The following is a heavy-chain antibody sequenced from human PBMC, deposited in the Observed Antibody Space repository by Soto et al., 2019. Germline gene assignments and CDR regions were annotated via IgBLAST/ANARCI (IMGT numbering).Heavy chain of an antibody. CDR3: AKLLWGAVAGTYDY. CDR2: ISYDGSNK. D-gene: IGHD6-19*01. CDR1: GFTFSSYG. J-gene: IGHJ4*02. Sequence: PVGSLRLSCAASGFTFSSYGMHWVRQAPGKGLEWVAVISYDGSNKYYADSVKGRFTISRDNSKNTLYLQMNSLRAEDTAVYYCAKLLWGAVAGTYDYWGQGTLVTVSS. V-gene: IGHV3-30*18.